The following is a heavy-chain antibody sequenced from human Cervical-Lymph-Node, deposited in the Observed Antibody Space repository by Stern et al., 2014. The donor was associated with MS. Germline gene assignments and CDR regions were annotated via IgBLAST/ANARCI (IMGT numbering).Heavy chain of an antibody. Sequence: QVQLQESGPGLVRPSQTLSLTCTVSGGSIRAGTYYWSWIRQTAGKGLEWIGRMYSSGSIDYNPSLKSRVTISADRSKNRFPLNLSSVTAADTAVFYCARGRTNLAGDIYYYGMDVWGQGTTVTVSS. J-gene: IGHJ6*02. CDR2: MYSSGSI. D-gene: IGHD1-1*01. CDR1: GGSIRAGTYY. CDR3: ARGRTNLAGDIYYYGMDV. V-gene: IGHV4-61*02.